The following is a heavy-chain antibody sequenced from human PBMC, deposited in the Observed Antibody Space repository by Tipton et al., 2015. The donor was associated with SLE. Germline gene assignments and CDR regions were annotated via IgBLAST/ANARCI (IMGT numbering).Heavy chain of an antibody. V-gene: IGHV4-34*01. J-gene: IGHJ5*02. CDR3: ARARHCSSTSCYRWFDP. Sequence: LRLSCAVYGGSFSGYYWSWIRQPPGKGLEWIGEINHSGSTNYNPSLKSRVTISVDTSKNQFSLKLSSVTAADTAVYYCARARHCSSTSCYRWFDPWGQGTLVTVSS. CDR1: GGSFSGYY. CDR2: INHSGST. D-gene: IGHD2-2*02.